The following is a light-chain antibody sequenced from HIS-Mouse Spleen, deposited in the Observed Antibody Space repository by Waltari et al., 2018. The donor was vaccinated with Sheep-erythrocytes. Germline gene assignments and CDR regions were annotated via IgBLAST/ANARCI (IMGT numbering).Light chain of an antibody. CDR2: QDS. V-gene: IGLV3-1*01. CDR3: QSYDSSLSGSV. J-gene: IGLJ2*01. Sequence: SYELTQPPSVSVSPGQTASIPCSGDNLGDKYACWYQQKPGQSPVLVIYQDSKRPSGVPDRFSGSKSGNTASLAITGLQAEDEADYYCQSYDSSLSGSVFGGGTKLTVL. CDR1: NLGDKY.